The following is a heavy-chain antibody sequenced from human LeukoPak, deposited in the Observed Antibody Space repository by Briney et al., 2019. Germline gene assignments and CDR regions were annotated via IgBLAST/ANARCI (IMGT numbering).Heavy chain of an antibody. CDR2: INPSGGST. V-gene: IGHV1-46*01. Sequence: ASVKVSCKASGYTFTSYYMHWVRQAPGQGLEWMGIINPSGGSTSYAQKFQGRVTITADKSTSTAYMELSSLRSEDTAVYYCARYSLGRNWFDPWGQGTLVTVSS. CDR1: GYTFTSYY. CDR3: ARYSLGRNWFDP. D-gene: IGHD2-21*01. J-gene: IGHJ5*02.